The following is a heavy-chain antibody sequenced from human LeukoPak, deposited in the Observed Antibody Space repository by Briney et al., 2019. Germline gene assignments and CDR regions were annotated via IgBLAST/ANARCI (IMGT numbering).Heavy chain of an antibody. CDR1: EYTFTGYY. J-gene: IGHJ4*02. CDR3: ARGGKNYQLPPDY. Sequence: ASVKVSCKASEYTFTGYYMHWVRQAPGQGLEWMGWINPNSGDTNYAQKFQGRVTITADKSTSTAYMELSSLRSEDTAVYYCARGGKNYQLPPDYWGQGTLVTVSS. CDR2: INPNSGDT. V-gene: IGHV1-2*02. D-gene: IGHD2-2*01.